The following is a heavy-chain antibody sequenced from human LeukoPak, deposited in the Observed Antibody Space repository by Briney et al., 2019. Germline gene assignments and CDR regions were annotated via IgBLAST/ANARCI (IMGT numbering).Heavy chain of an antibody. D-gene: IGHD3-10*01. J-gene: IGHJ6*03. CDR1: GFTFSSYG. CDR3: AKNWYYYRSGTYFPTYYYYYMDV. Sequence: GGTLRLSCAASGFTFSSYGMTWVRQAPGKGLELVSAISGNGGSTYYADSVKGRFTISRDNSKNTLYLQMNSLSDDDTAVYYCAKNWYYYRSGTYFPTYYYYYMDVWGKGTTVTISS. CDR2: ISGNGGST. V-gene: IGHV3-23*01.